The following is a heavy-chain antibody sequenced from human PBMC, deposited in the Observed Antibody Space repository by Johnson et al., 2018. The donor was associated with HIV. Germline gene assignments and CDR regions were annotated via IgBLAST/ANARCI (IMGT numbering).Heavy chain of an antibody. Sequence: QVQLVESGGGLVQPGGSLRLSCAASGFTFSSYAMHWVRQAPGKGLEWVAVISYDGTNKHYADSVKGRSTISRDNSKNTLFLQMNSLRAEDTAVYYCAKDAAAAALRAFDNWGQGTMVTVSS. D-gene: IGHD6-13*01. CDR3: AKDAAAAALRAFDN. J-gene: IGHJ3*02. CDR2: ISYDGTNK. CDR1: GFTFSSYA. V-gene: IGHV3-30*04.